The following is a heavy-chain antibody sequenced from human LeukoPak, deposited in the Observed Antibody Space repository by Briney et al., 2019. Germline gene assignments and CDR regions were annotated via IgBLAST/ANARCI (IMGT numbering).Heavy chain of an antibody. CDR1: GFTFSSYW. Sequence: GGSLRLSCAASGFTFSSYWMSWVRQAPGKGLEWVANIKQDGSEKYYVDSVKGRFTISRDNAKNSLYLQMNSLRAEDTAVYYCAREASGSYVYWYFDLWGRGTLVTVSS. J-gene: IGHJ2*01. CDR3: AREASGSYVYWYFDL. V-gene: IGHV3-7*01. D-gene: IGHD1-26*01. CDR2: IKQDGSEK.